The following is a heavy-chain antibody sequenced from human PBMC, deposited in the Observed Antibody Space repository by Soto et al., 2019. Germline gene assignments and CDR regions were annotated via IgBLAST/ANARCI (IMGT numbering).Heavy chain of an antibody. CDR1: GFTVSSNY. J-gene: IGHJ4*02. CDR2: IYSGGST. CDR3: ARDVSAYYFDY. V-gene: IGHV3-66*01. D-gene: IGHD2-8*01. Sequence: EVQLVESGGGLVQPGGSLRLSCAASGFTVSSNYMSWVRQAPGKGLEWVSVIYSGGSTYYADSVKGRFTISRDNSKNTLYLQMNSLRAEDTAVYYCARDVSAYYFDYWGQGTLVTVSS.